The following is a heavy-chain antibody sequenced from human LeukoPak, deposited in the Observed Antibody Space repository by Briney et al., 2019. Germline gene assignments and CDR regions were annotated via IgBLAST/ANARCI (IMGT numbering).Heavy chain of an antibody. Sequence: PSETLSLTCTVSGGSFSGYLWSWLRQSPGKGLEWIGEINYNGEITNYNPSLKSRLTMSVDTSKNQFSLKLSSVTVADTAVYYCTRSGLTGMRKYARPDYYYYGMDVWGQGTAVTVSS. V-gene: IGHV4-34*01. CDR2: INYNGEIT. CDR3: TRSGLTGMRKYARPDYYYYGMDV. D-gene: IGHD1-14*01. CDR1: GGSFSGYL. J-gene: IGHJ6*02.